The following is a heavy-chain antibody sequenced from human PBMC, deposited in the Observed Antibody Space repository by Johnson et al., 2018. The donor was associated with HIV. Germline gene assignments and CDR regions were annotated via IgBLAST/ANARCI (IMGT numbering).Heavy chain of an antibody. Sequence: VQLVESGGGVVQPGRSLRLSCAASGFTFSSYAMHWVRQAPGKGLEWVSGISWNSGSIGYADSVKGRFTISRDNAKNSLYLQIDSLRAEDTSVYYCARDGIYSSPWDAFDIWGQGTLVTVSS. V-gene: IGHV3-9*01. CDR2: ISWNSGSI. CDR1: GFTFSSYA. CDR3: ARDGIYSSPWDAFDI. D-gene: IGHD6-19*01. J-gene: IGHJ3*02.